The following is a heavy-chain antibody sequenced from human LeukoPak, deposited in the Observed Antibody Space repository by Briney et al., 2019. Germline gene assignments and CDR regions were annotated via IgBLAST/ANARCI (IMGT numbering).Heavy chain of an antibody. CDR1: GFTFSGFA. J-gene: IGHJ6*01. CDR2: ISGSGDNT. Sequence: GGSLRLSCAASGFTFSGFAMSWVRRTPGKGLEWVSGISGSGDNTLYADSVKGRFTISRDNPKNTLYLEMNSLRAEDTAIYYCAKMKGHPLPKYYMDVWGQGTTVTVSS. D-gene: IGHD1-26*01. V-gene: IGHV3-23*01. CDR3: AKMKGHPLPKYYMDV.